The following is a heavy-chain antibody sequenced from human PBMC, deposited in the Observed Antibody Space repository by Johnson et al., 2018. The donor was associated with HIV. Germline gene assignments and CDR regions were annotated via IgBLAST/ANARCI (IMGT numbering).Heavy chain of an antibody. Sequence: MLLVESGGGVVRPGRSLRLSCAASGFTFDDYGMSWVRQAPGKGLEWVSGINWNGGSTGYADSVKGRFTISRDNAKNSLYLQMHSLRAEDTALYYCARGYCSSTSCYAFFLPFDIWGQGTMVTVSS. V-gene: IGHV3-20*04. CDR2: INWNGGST. D-gene: IGHD2-2*01. J-gene: IGHJ3*02. CDR3: ARGYCSSTSCYAFFLPFDI. CDR1: GFTFDDYG.